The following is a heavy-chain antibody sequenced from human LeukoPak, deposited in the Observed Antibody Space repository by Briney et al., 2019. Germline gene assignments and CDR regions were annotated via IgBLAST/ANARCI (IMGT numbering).Heavy chain of an antibody. CDR3: AKDHSGRLRAELFDY. Sequence: PGGSLRLSCAASGFTFSSYNMNWVRQAPGKGLEWVSYISSSGSTIYYADSVKGRFTISRDNSKNTLYLQMNSLRAEDTAVYYCAKDHSGRLRAELFDYWGQGTLVTVSS. D-gene: IGHD1-26*01. V-gene: IGHV3-48*01. CDR2: ISSSGSTI. CDR1: GFTFSSYN. J-gene: IGHJ4*02.